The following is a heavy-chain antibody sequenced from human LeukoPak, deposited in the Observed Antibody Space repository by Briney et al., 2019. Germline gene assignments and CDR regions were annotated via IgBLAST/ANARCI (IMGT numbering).Heavy chain of an antibody. D-gene: IGHD4/OR15-4a*01. J-gene: IGHJ3*02. V-gene: IGHV4-39*01. CDR3: ARTIVVPGANGRGAFDI. Sequence: SETLSLTCTVSGGSISSSSHYWGWIRQPPGEGLEWIGSIYYSGSTYYTPSLTSRVTLSVDTSKNQFSLKLSSVTATDTAVYYCARTIVVPGANGRGAFDIWGQGTMVTVSS. CDR1: GGSISSSSHY. CDR2: IYYSGST.